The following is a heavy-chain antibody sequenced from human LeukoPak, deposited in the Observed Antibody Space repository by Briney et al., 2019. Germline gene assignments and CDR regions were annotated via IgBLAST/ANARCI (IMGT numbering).Heavy chain of an antibody. CDR1: GFTFSSYA. CDR3: ARGGCAAAGCGMDV. CDR2: ISSSGSTI. V-gene: IGHV3-48*03. Sequence: GGSLRLSCAASGFTFSSYAMNWVRQAPGKGLEWVSYISSSGSTIYYADSVKGRFTISRDSAKNSLYLQMNSLRAEDTAIYYCARGGCAAAGCGMDVWGQGTTVTVSS. D-gene: IGHD6-13*01. J-gene: IGHJ6*02.